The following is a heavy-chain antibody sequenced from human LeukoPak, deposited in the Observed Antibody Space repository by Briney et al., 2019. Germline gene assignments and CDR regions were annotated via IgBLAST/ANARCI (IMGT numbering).Heavy chain of an antibody. CDR2: IKQDGSET. CDR1: GFTFSNYW. V-gene: IGHV3-7*01. CDR3: AELGITMIGGV. J-gene: IGHJ6*04. D-gene: IGHD3-10*02. Sequence: GGSLRLSCAASGFTFSNYWMRWVRQAPGKGLEWVANIKQDGSETSYVDSVKGRFTISRDNAKNSLYLQMNSLRAEDTAVYYCAELGITMIGGVWGKGTTVTISS.